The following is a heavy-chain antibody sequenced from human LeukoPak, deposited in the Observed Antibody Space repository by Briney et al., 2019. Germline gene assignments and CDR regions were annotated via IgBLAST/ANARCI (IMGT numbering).Heavy chain of an antibody. V-gene: IGHV4-59*11. J-gene: IGHJ3*02. CDR3: ARDSSITYYDFWSGYYAFDI. CDR1: GGSISGHY. D-gene: IGHD3-3*01. CDR2: IYYSGST. Sequence: SETLSLTCTVSGGSISGHYWSWIRQPPGKGLEWIGYIYYSGSTNYNPSLKSRVTISVDTSKNQFSLKLSSVTAADTAVYYCARDSSITYYDFWSGYYAFDIWGQGTMVTVSS.